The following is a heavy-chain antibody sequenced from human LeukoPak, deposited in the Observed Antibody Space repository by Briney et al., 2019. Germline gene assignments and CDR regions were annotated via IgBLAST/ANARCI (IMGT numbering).Heavy chain of an antibody. CDR2: INPSAGTT. CDR3: AASLASDEK. V-gene: IGHV1-46*01. Sequence: SSVKVSCKASGYTFTNYFMHWVRQAPGQGLEWMGIINPSAGTTRYARNFQGRFTMTRDTSTSTVYMELTSLRSDDTAVYYCAASLASDEKWGPGALVTVYS. J-gene: IGHJ4*02. CDR1: GYTFTNYF. D-gene: IGHD2-2*01.